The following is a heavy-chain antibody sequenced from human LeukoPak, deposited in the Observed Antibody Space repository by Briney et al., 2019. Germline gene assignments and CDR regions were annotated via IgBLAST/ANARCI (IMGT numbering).Heavy chain of an antibody. J-gene: IGHJ6*03. Sequence: GASVKLSCNASGFALYKYNIVWVRQAPGQGQERVGWITAFNGNTNYGQKVQGMVTMTTDKSASTYYMELRNLRSDDTAVYYCARNTYGYKFSMDVWGKGTTVIISS. CDR1: GFALYKYN. CDR2: ITAFNGNT. V-gene: IGHV1-18*04. CDR3: ARNTYGYKFSMDV. D-gene: IGHD5-24*01.